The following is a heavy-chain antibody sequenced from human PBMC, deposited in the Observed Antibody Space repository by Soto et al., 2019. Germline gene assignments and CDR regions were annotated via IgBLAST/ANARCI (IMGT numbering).Heavy chain of an antibody. Sequence: QVRLVQSGAEVRKPGASVTVSCRSSGDSFNDYYIHWVRQAPGQGFEWMGWINPNGGVTKYAQKFQGWVSMTRDTSIRTGYMQLSRLRSDDAAVYYCARESGGATATLDYYYFYMDVWGTGTTVTVSS. J-gene: IGHJ6*03. V-gene: IGHV1-2*04. CDR3: ARESGGATATLDYYYFYMDV. D-gene: IGHD5-12*01. CDR2: INPNGGVT. CDR1: GDSFNDYY.